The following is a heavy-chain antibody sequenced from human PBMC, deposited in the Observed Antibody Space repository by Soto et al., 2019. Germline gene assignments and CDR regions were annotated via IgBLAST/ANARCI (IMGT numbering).Heavy chain of an antibody. Sequence: QVRLVQSGAEVKKPGASVNVSCKASGYTFTNFGLNWVRQAPGQGLEWMAWISPYNGKTDYAQKVQGRVTVTTDTSTATAYMEMSSLTSDDTAVYYCARQPGVVGTADLYGMDVWGQGTTVTVSS. CDR3: ARQPGVVGTADLYGMDV. CDR1: GYTFTNFG. V-gene: IGHV1-18*01. CDR2: ISPYNGKT. D-gene: IGHD2-21*02. J-gene: IGHJ6*02.